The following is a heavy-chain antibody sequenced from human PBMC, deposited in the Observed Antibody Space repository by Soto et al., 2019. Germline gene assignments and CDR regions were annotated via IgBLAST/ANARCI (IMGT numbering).Heavy chain of an antibody. J-gene: IGHJ4*02. V-gene: IGHV3-23*01. CDR1: GFTFSSYA. CDR3: AKPPSDYGSHFDY. CDR2: ISGSGGST. D-gene: IGHD4-17*01. Sequence: GGSLRLSCAASGFTFSSYAMSWVRQAPGKGLEWVSAISGSGGSTYYADSAKGRFTISRDNSKNTLYLQMNSLRAEDTAVYYCAKPPSDYGSHFDYWGQGTLVTVSS.